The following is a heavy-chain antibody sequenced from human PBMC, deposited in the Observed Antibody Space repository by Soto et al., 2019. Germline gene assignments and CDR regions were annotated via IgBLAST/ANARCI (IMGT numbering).Heavy chain of an antibody. J-gene: IGHJ3*02. CDR2: IYYSGST. CDR3: ARVIVFTAFDI. Sequence: QVQLQESGPGLVKPSQTLSLTCTVSGASISSGDYFWSWIRQPPGKGLEWIGYIYYSGSTYYNPSLKSXXTXSXXTSKNQFSLKLSSVTAADTAVYYCARVIVFTAFDIWGQGTMVTVSS. D-gene: IGHD3-16*02. CDR1: GASISSGDYF. V-gene: IGHV4-30-4*01.